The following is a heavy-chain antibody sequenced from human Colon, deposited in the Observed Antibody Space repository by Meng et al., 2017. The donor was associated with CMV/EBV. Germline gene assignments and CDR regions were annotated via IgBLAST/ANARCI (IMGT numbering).Heavy chain of an antibody. V-gene: IGHV3-48*03. Sequence: GGSLRLSCAASGFTFSSYEMNWVRQAPGMGLEWVSYIGSDGTTIYYADSVRGRFTISRDNAKKSLYLLMNSLRAEDTAVYYCANSRGEYFQRWGQGTLVNRLL. CDR3: ANSRGEYFQR. D-gene: IGHD3-10*01. CDR1: GFTFSSYE. CDR2: IGSDGTTI. J-gene: IGHJ1*01.